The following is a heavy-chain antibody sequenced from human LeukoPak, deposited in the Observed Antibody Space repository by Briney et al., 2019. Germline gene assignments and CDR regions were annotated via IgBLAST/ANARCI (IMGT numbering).Heavy chain of an antibody. D-gene: IGHD5-18*01. J-gene: IGHJ4*02. Sequence: GASVKVSCKASGYTFTSYYMHWVRQAPGQGLEWMGWINPNSGGTNYAQKFQGRVAMTRDTSISTAYMELSRLRSDDTAVYYCARGVGIQLWLPPDYWGQGTLVTVSS. CDR2: INPNSGGT. V-gene: IGHV1-2*02. CDR3: ARGVGIQLWLPPDY. CDR1: GYTFTSYY.